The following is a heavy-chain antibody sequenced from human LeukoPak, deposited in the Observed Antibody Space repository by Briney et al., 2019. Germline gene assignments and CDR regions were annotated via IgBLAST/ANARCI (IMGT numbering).Heavy chain of an antibody. J-gene: IGHJ2*01. V-gene: IGHV3-7*01. CDR1: GFTFSNYW. Sequence: GGSLRLSCAASGFTFSNYWMSWVRQAPGKGLEWLANINQDGSEIYYVDSVKGRFTISRDNGKNSLYLQINSLRADDTALYYCARDQGSMIVVRTTSWYFDLWGRGTLVTVSS. CDR3: ARDQGSMIVVRTTSWYFDL. D-gene: IGHD3-22*01. CDR2: INQDGSEI.